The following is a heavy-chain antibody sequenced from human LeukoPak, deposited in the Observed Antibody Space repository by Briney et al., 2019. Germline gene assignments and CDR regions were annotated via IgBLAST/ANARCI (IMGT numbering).Heavy chain of an antibody. V-gene: IGHV4-59*08. CDR3: ARQEPSYFDY. CDR2: IYYSGST. Sequence: PSETLSLTCTVPGGSISSYYWSWIRQPPGKGLEWIGYIYYSGSTNYNPSLKSRVTISVDTSKNQFSLKLSSVTAADTAVYYCARQEPSYFDYWGQGTLVTVSS. J-gene: IGHJ4*02. CDR1: GGSISSYY. D-gene: IGHD1-1*01.